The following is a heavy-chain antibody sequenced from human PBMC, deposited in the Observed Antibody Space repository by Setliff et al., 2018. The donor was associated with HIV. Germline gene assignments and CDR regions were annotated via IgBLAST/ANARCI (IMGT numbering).Heavy chain of an antibody. Sequence: GGSLRLSCAASGFTFSNAWMSWVRQAPGKGLDWVSAIDGGGGNTYYADSVRGRFTISRDNSKNTVYLHMNSLKAEDTAVYYCAREKTTLVRGVIIFQILDYWGQGKLVTVSS. CDR1: GFTFSNAW. V-gene: IGHV3-23*01. CDR3: AREKTTLVRGVIIFQILDY. CDR2: IDGGGGNT. D-gene: IGHD3-10*01. J-gene: IGHJ4*02.